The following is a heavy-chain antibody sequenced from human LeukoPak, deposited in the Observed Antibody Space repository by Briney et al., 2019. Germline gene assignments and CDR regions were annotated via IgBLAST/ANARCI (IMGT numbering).Heavy chain of an antibody. D-gene: IGHD5-12*01. V-gene: IGHV4-59*01. CDR2: VYHSGTS. CDR3: ARVEASGYDYGAFDY. Sequence: SETLSLTCTVSGGSINTYYWSWIRQPPGKGLEWIASVYHSGTSNYNPSLRSRVSISADTSKNQFSLRVSSVTAADTALYYCARVEASGYDYGAFDYWGQGTLVTVSS. J-gene: IGHJ4*02. CDR1: GGSINTYY.